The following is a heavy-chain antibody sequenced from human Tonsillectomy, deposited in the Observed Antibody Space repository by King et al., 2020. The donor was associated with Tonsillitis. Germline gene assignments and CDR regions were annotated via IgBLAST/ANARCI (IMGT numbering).Heavy chain of an antibody. Sequence: QLVQSGAEVKKPGASVKVSCKASGYTLSNHHIHWVRQAPGQGLEWMGIINPSGGTTKYAQRFQGRVTVTRDTSTSTVYMELSSLRSEDTAVYYCARGDDYRVWPNYRYSLDYWGQGTPVTVSS. CDR3: ARGDDYRVWPNYRYSLDY. CDR1: GYTLSNHH. V-gene: IGHV1-46*01. J-gene: IGHJ4*02. D-gene: IGHD3-16*02. CDR2: INPSGGTT.